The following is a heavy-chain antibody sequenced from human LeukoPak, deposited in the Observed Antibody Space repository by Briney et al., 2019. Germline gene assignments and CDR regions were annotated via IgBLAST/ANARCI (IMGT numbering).Heavy chain of an antibody. CDR2: IYSGGST. V-gene: IGHV3-53*01. J-gene: IGHJ6*02. CDR3: ARLGYGYGMDV. CDR1: GFTVSSNY. D-gene: IGHD1-1*01. Sequence: GGSLRLSCAASGFTVSSNYMSWVRQAPGKGLEWVSVIYSGGSTYYADSVRGRFTISRDNSKNTLYLQMNSLRAEDTAVYYCARLGYGYGMDVWGQGTTVTVSS.